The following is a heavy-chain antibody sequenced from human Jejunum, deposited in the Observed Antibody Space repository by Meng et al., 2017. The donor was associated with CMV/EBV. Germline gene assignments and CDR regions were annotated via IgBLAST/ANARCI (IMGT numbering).Heavy chain of an antibody. CDR2: ISAYNGNT. D-gene: IGHD1-26*01. Sequence: QVQRVQSGAVVKKPGASVKVSCKASGYTFTTYAMHWVRQAPGQGLEWMGWISAYNGNTNYAQTLQGRLTMTTDTSTSTAYMELRSLRSDDTAVYYCARVEVGITSGDYWGQGTLVTVSS. V-gene: IGHV1-18*01. J-gene: IGHJ4*02. CDR3: ARVEVGITSGDY. CDR1: GYTFTTYA.